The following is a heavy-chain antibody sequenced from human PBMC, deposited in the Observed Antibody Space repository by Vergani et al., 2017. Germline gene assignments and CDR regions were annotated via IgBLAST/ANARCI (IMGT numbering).Heavy chain of an antibody. V-gene: IGHV1-69*12. J-gene: IGHJ3*02. Sequence: QVQLVQSGAEVKKPGSSVKVSCKASGGTFSSYAISWVRQAPGQGLEWMGGIIPIFGTANYAQKFQGRVTITADESTSTAYMELSSLRSEDTAVYYCASRAGDYDILTAYLSRSGAFDIWGQGTMVTVSS. CDR2: IIPIFGTA. CDR1: GGTFSSYA. CDR3: ASRAGDYDILTAYLSRSGAFDI. D-gene: IGHD3-9*01.